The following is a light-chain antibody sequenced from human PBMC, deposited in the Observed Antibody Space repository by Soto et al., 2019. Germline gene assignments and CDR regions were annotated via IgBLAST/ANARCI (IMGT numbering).Light chain of an antibody. V-gene: IGKV1-16*01. CDR2: GAS. J-gene: IGKJ5*01. CDR1: YNNNNY. CDR3: QHYDGYPQA. Sequence: DIQMTQSPSSLSASVEDRVTITCRASYNNNNYLAWFQQKPGKPPRILIYGASSLHSGVPSRFSGSGSGTDFTLTISSLQPDDLATYYCQHYDGYPQAFGQGTRLEIK.